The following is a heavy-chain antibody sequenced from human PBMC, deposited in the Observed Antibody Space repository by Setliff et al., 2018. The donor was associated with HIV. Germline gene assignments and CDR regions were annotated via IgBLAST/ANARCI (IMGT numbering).Heavy chain of an antibody. CDR1: GFTFSDFW. V-gene: IGHV3-7*03. Sequence: GSLRLSCAASGFTFSDFWMYWVRQAPGKGLEWVANISPEGNKKYYVGSVKGRFTSSRDNAKSSLFLQMSGLRPEDTAVYYCATDGIGGWLRPMPDYWGQGTQVTVSS. J-gene: IGHJ4*02. CDR2: ISPEGNKK. CDR3: ATDGIGGWLRPMPDY. D-gene: IGHD5-12*01.